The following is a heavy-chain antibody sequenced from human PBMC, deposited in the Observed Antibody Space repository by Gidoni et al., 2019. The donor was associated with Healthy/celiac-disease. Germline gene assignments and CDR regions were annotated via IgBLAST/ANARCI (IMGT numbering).Heavy chain of an antibody. CDR2: INPSGGST. V-gene: IGHV1-46*01. D-gene: IGHD6-13*01. CDR3: ARGAYSSSWYVSLSYYYYGMDV. J-gene: IGHJ6*02. Sequence: QVQLVQSGAEVKKRGASVKVSCKASGYTFTSYYMHWLRQAPGQGLEWMGIINPSGGSTSYAQKFQGRVTMTRDTSTSTVYMELSSLRSEDTAVYYCARGAYSSSWYVSLSYYYYGMDVWGQGTTVTVSS. CDR1: GYTFTSYY.